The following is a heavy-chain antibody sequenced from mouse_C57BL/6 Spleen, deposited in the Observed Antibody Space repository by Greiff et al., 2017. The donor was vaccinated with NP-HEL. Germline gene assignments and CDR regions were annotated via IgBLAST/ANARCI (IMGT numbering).Heavy chain of an antibody. CDR3: ARGVLRYPAYFDD. Sequence: VQLQQSGPELVKPGASVKISCKASGYSFTGYYMNWVKQSPEKSLEWIGEINHSTGGTNYNQKFKAKATLSVDKSSSTAYMQLKSLRSEDSAVYYCARGVLRYPAYFDDWGQGTTLTVSS. V-gene: IGHV1-42*01. CDR1: GYSFTGYY. D-gene: IGHD1-1*01. J-gene: IGHJ2*01. CDR2: INHSTGGT.